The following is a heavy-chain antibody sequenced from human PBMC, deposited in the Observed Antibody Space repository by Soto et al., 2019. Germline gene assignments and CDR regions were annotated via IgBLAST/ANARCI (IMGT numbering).Heavy chain of an antibody. CDR1: GGSISSGGYS. D-gene: IGHD4-17*01. J-gene: IGHJ4*02. V-gene: IGHV4-30-2*01. CDR2: IYHSGST. Sequence: QLQLQESGSGLVKPSQTLSLTCAVSGGSISSGGYSWSWIRQPPGKGLEWIGYIYHSGSTYYNPSLKRRVXTXVXXSKNQFSLKLSSVTAADTAVYYCARALTTVTTIDYWGQGTLVTVSS. CDR3: ARALTTVTTIDY.